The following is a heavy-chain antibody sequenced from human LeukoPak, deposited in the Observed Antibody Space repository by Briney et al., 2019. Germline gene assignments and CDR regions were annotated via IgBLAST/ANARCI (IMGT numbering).Heavy chain of an antibody. Sequence: SVKVSCKASGFTFTSSAMQWVRHARGQRLEWIGWIVVGSGNTNYAQKFQERVTITRDMSTSTAYMELSSLRSEDTAVYYCAAEGRDGYNYWYFDLWGRGTLVTVSS. J-gene: IGHJ2*01. V-gene: IGHV1-58*02. D-gene: IGHD5-24*01. CDR1: GFTFTSSA. CDR3: AAEGRDGYNYWYFDL. CDR2: IVVGSGNT.